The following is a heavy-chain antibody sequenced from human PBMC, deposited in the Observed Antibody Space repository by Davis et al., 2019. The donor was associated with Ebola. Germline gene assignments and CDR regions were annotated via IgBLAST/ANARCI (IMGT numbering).Heavy chain of an antibody. Sequence: GESLKISCAASGFTFSSYGMHWVRQAPGKGLEWVAVISYDGSNKYYADSVKGRFTISRDNSKNTLYLQMNSLRAEDTAVYYCARVGDFWSGMDVWGQGTTVTVSS. D-gene: IGHD3-3*01. CDR2: ISYDGSNK. CDR3: ARVGDFWSGMDV. CDR1: GFTFSSYG. J-gene: IGHJ6*02. V-gene: IGHV3-30*03.